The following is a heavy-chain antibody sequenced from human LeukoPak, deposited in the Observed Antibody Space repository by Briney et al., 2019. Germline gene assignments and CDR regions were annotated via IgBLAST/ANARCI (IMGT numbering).Heavy chain of an antibody. CDR3: ARESTFGGVIVLGEDLYWFDP. D-gene: IGHD3-16*02. J-gene: IGHJ5*02. CDR1: GGTFISYA. CDR2: IIPIFGTA. V-gene: IGHV1-69*06. Sequence: SVKVSCKASGGTFISYAISWVRQAPGQGLEWMGGIIPIFGTANYAQKFQGRVTITADKSTSTAYMELSSLRSEDTAVYYCARESTFGGVIVLGEDLYWFDPWGQGTLVTVSS.